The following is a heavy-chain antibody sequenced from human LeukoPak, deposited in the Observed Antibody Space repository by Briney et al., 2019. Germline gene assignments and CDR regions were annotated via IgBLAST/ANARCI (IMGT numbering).Heavy chain of an antibody. V-gene: IGHV3-30-3*01. D-gene: IGHD4-17*01. CDR3: AREEGLTVTIDY. J-gene: IGHJ4*02. CDR2: ISYDGSNK. Sequence: LSCAASGFTFSSYAMHWVRQAPGKGLEWVAVISYDGSNKYYADSVKGRFTISRDNSKNTLYLQMNSLRAEDTAVYYCAREEGLTVTIDYWGQGTLVTVSS. CDR1: GFTFSSYA.